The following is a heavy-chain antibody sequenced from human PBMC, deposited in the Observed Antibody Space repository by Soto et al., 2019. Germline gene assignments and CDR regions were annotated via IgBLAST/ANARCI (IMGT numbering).Heavy chain of an antibody. J-gene: IGHJ4*02. V-gene: IGHV3-30*18. CDR3: AKDARGSDSWHLHY. Sequence: QVQLVESGGGVVQPGRSLRLSCVASGFTLSNSGMHWVRQAPGKGLEWVAVISPDENDKYYADSVKGRFTLSRDNSKNTLYVQMTSLRADDTAVYYCAKDARGSDSWHLHYWGQGTLVTVSS. CDR1: GFTLSNSG. D-gene: IGHD3-16*01. CDR2: ISPDENDK.